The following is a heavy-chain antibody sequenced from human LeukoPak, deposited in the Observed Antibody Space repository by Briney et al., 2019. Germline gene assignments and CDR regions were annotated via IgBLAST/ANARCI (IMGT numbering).Heavy chain of an antibody. V-gene: IGHV1-46*01. CDR1: GYTFTSYG. Sequence: ASVKVSCKASGYTFTSYGISWVRQAPGQGLEWMGIINPSGGSTSYAQKFQGRVTMTRDTSTSTVYMELSSLRSEDTAVYYCARGITIFGVVIVTLDYWGQGTLVTVSS. J-gene: IGHJ4*02. CDR2: INPSGGST. D-gene: IGHD3-3*01. CDR3: ARGITIFGVVIVTLDY.